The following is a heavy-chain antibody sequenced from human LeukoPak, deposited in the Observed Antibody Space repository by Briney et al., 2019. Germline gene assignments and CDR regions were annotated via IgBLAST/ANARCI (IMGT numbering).Heavy chain of an antibody. CDR3: ARQHPLTVASDY. CDR1: GFTFSSYW. J-gene: IGHJ4*02. CDR2: INSDGSST. Sequence: GGSLRLSCAASGFTFSSYWMHWVRQAPGKGLVWVSRINSDGSSTSYADSVEGRFTISRDNAKNTLYLQTNSLRAEDTAVYYCARQHPLTVASDYWGQGTLVTVSS. D-gene: IGHD4-17*01. V-gene: IGHV3-74*01.